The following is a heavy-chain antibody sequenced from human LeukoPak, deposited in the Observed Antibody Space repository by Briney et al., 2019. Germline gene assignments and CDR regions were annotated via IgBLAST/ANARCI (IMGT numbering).Heavy chain of an antibody. V-gene: IGHV3-30-3*01. CDR3: AREGPLSGNYYGSRVIAY. J-gene: IGHJ4*02. CDR2: ISYDGSNK. D-gene: IGHD3-10*01. CDR1: GFTFSTYA. Sequence: PGGSLRLSCAASGFTFSTYAMHWVRQAPGKGLEWVTIISYDGSNKYYADSVKGRFTISRDNSKNTLYLRVNSLRVDGTAVYYCAREGPLSGNYYGSRVIAYWGQGTLVTVSS.